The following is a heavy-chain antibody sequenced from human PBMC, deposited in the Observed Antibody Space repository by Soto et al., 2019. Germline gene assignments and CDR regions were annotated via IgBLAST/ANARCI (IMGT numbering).Heavy chain of an antibody. Sequence: PSETLSLTCTVSGGSINNAGYYWTWIRQHPRKGLEWIGYIYYSGNTFYNPSLKSRVSISVDTSKNQFSLNLTSVTAADTAVFYCARADWSGWIDYWGHGTLVTVSS. D-gene: IGHD6-19*01. CDR3: ARADWSGWIDY. CDR2: IYYSGNT. V-gene: IGHV4-31*03. J-gene: IGHJ4*01. CDR1: GGSINNAGYY.